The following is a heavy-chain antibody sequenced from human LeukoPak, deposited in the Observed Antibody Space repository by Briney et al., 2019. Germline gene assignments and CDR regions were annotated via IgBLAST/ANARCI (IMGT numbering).Heavy chain of an antibody. CDR2: IRSDGSNK. D-gene: IGHD3-22*01. CDR1: GFTFSSYG. V-gene: IGHV3-30*02. J-gene: IGHJ3*02. CDR3: AKGSQTSSGYSNGPHAFDI. Sequence: GGSLRLSCAASGFTFSSYGMHWVRQALGKGLDWTSFIRSDGSNKYYADSVKCRFTISRDNSKNTLYLQMNSLRAEDTAVYYCAKGSQTSSGYSNGPHAFDIWGQGTMVTVSS.